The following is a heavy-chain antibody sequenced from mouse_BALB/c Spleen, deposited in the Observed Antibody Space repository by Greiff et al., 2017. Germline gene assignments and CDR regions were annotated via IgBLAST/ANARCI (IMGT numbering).Heavy chain of an antibody. D-gene: IGHD3-2*01. J-gene: IGHJ3*01. V-gene: IGHV3-2*02. CDR3: ARLGQKARAGFAY. CDR1: GYSITSDYA. CDR2: ISYSGST. Sequence: VQLKESGPGLVKPSQSLSLTCTVTGYSITSDYAWNWIRQFPGNKLEWMGYISYSGSTSYNPSLKSRISITRDTSKNQFFLQLNSVTTEDTATYYCARLGQKARAGFAYWGQGTLVTVSA.